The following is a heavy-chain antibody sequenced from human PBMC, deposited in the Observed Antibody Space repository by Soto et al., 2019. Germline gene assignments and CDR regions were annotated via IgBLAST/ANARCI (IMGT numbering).Heavy chain of an antibody. CDR1: GYTFTGYY. J-gene: IGHJ4*02. CDR3: ARSIQQQPPLDY. D-gene: IGHD5-18*01. V-gene: IGHV1-2*04. CDR2: INPNSGGT. Sequence: ASVKVSCKASGYTFTGYYMHWVRQAPGQGLEWMGWINPNSGGTNYAQKFQGWVTMTRDTSISTAYMELSRLRSDDTAVYYCARSIQQQPPLDYWGQGTLVTVSS.